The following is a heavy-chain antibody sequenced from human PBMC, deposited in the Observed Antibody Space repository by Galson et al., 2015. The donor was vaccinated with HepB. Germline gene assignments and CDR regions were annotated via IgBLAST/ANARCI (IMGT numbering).Heavy chain of an antibody. J-gene: IGHJ4*02. Sequence: SLRLSCAASGFTFSSYAMSWVRQAPGKGLEWVSAISGSGGSTYYADSVKGRFTISRDNSKNTLYLQMNSLRAEDTAVYYCAKIPQGTGTPGYYFDYWGQGTLVTVSS. CDR2: ISGSGGST. CDR1: GFTFSSYA. V-gene: IGHV3-23*01. D-gene: IGHD1-7*01. CDR3: AKIPQGTGTPGYYFDY.